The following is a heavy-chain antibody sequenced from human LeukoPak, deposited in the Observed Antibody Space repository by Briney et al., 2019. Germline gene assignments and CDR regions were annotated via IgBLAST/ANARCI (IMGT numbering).Heavy chain of an antibody. V-gene: IGHV3-30-3*01. D-gene: IGHD3-22*01. CDR1: GFTFSSYA. Sequence: GGSLRPSCAASGFTFSSYAMHWVRQAPGKGLEWVAVISYDGSNKHYADSVKGRFTISRDNSKNTLYLQMNSLRAEDTAVYYCARDRAMIVVVITAEFDYWGQGTLVTVSS. CDR3: ARDRAMIVVVITAEFDY. J-gene: IGHJ4*02. CDR2: ISYDGSNK.